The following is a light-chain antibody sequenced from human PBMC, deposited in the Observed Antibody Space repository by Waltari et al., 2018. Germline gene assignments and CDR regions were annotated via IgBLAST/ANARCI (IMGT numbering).Light chain of an antibody. CDR3: CSYAGSSVVV. Sequence: QSALTQPASVSGSPGQSITISCTGTSRDVGSYNLVSWYQQHPGKAPKLMIDEGSKRPSGVSNRFSGSKSGNTASLTISGLQAEDEADYYCCSYAGSSVVVFGGGTKLTVL. CDR1: SRDVGSYNL. J-gene: IGLJ2*01. V-gene: IGLV2-23*01. CDR2: EGS.